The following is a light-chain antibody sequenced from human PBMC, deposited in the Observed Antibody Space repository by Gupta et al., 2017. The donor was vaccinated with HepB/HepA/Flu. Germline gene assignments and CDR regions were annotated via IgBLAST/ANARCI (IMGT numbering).Light chain of an antibody. V-gene: IGKV1-39*01. CDR2: AAS. CDR1: QSISSY. J-gene: IGKJ1*01. CDR3: QQSDSTPTWT. Sequence: DIQMTQSPSSLSASVGDRVTITCRASQSISSYLNWYQQKPGKAPKLLIYAASSMQSGVPSRFSGSGSGTDFTLTISSLQPEDFATYYCQQSDSTPTWTFGQGTKVEIK.